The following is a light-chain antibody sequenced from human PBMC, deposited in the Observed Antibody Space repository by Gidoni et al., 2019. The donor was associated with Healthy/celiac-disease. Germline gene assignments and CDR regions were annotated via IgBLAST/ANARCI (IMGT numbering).Light chain of an antibody. V-gene: IGKV1-39*01. CDR2: AAS. CDR1: QSLSRY. Sequence: DIQMTQSPSSLSASVGDSVTITCRASQSLSRYLNWYQQKPGKAPKLLIFAASSLQSGVPSRFSGSGSGTDFTLTINSLQSEDFATYYCQQSDSTPRTFGQGTKVEI. J-gene: IGKJ1*01. CDR3: QQSDSTPRT.